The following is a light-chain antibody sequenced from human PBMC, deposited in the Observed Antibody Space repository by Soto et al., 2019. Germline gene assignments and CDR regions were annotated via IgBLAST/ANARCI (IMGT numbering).Light chain of an antibody. CDR3: MKSTQLPPT. V-gene: IGKV2D-29*02. CDR2: EVS. Sequence: DVVMTQTPLSLSVAPGQPASISCKSSQSLLHITGETFLFWYLQKPGQSPQLLIYEVSTRVSGVPERFRGSGSGTDFTLKISRVETEDVGIYYCMKSTQLPPTFGQGTRRGIE. J-gene: IGKJ5*01. CDR1: QSLLHITGETF.